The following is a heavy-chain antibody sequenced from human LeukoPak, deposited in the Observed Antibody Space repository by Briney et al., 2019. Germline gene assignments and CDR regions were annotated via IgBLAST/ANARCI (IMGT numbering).Heavy chain of an antibody. J-gene: IGHJ4*02. D-gene: IGHD6-6*01. CDR2: IWYDGSNK. CDR1: GYTFTSYY. Sequence: SCKASGYTFTSYYMHWVRQAPGKGLEWVAVIWYDGSNKYYTDSVKGRFTISRDNSKNTLYLQMNSLRAEDTAVYYCARELAARRYFDYWGQGTLVTVSS. V-gene: IGHV3-33*01. CDR3: ARELAARRYFDY.